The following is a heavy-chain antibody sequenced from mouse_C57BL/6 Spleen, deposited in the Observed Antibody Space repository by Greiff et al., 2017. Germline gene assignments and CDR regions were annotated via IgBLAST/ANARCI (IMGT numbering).Heavy chain of an antibody. D-gene: IGHD4-1*01. CDR2: IHPNSGST. V-gene: IGHV1-64*01. J-gene: IGHJ3*01. Sequence: QVQLKQPGAELVKPGASVKLSCKASGYTFTSYWMPWVKQRPGQGLEWIGMIHPNSGSTNYNEKFKSKATLTVDKSSSTAYMQLSSLTSEDSAVYYCAREELGLVAYWGQGTLVTVSA. CDR3: AREELGLVAY. CDR1: GYTFTSYW.